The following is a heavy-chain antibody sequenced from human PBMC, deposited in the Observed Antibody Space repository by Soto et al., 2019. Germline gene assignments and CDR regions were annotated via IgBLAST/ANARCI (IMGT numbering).Heavy chain of an antibody. Sequence: QLQLQESGSGLVKPSQTLSLTCAVSGGSISSGGYSWSWIRQPPGKGLEWIGYIYHSGSTYYNPSLKSRVTISVDRSKNQFSLKLSSVTAADTAVYSCARVSYGPKGWFDPWGQGTLVTVSS. V-gene: IGHV4-30-2*01. CDR3: ARVSYGPKGWFDP. CDR2: IYHSGST. CDR1: GGSISSGGYS. D-gene: IGHD5-18*01. J-gene: IGHJ5*02.